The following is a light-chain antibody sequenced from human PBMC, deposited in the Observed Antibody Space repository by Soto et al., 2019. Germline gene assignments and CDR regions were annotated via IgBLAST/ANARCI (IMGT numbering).Light chain of an antibody. V-gene: IGLV2-18*02. CDR2: DVN. J-gene: IGLJ1*01. Sequence: QSVLTQPPSVSGSPGQSVAISCTGTTSVVGYSNGVSWYHQPPGTAPKLMIYDVNNRPSGVPDRFSGSKSGNTASLTISGLQAEDEGDYYCSSYTSSSTYVSGTGTKVTVL. CDR1: TSVVGYSNG. CDR3: SSYTSSSTYV.